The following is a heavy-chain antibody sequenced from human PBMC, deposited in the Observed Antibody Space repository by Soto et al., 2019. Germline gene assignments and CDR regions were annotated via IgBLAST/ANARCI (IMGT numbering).Heavy chain of an antibody. Sequence: PSHTLSLTGASSGGRFSWNSAAWNWIRHSPSRGLEWLGRTYYRSKWYNDYAVSMRSRITINPDTTKNQFSLQLNSATPEDTAVYYCATWRFDYWGQGTLVTVSS. J-gene: IGHJ4*02. CDR1: GGRFSWNSAA. V-gene: IGHV6-1*01. CDR2: TYYRSKWYN. CDR3: ATWRFDY.